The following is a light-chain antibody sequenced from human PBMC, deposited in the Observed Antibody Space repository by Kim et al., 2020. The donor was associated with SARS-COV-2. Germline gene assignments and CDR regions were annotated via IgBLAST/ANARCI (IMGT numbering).Light chain of an antibody. V-gene: IGLV2-14*03. CDR2: DVS. J-gene: IGLJ1*01. Sequence: ITISCTGTSSDVGGYNYVSWYQQHPGKAPKLMIYDVSYRPSGVSNRFSGSKSGNTASLTISGLQAEDAADYYCSSYTSSSTYNYVFGTGTKVTVL. CDR1: SSDVGGYNY. CDR3: SSYTSSSTYNYV.